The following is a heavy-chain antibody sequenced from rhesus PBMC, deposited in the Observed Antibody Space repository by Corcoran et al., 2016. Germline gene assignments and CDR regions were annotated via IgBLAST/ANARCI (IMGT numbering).Heavy chain of an antibody. Sequence: QVQLVQSGAEVKKPGTSVKLSCNASGYTFTSYYINWVRQAPGQVLEWMGWINPSNGNTGYAQKFQGRGTMTRDTSTSTAYMELNILRSEDTAVYYCARDLWRLGGFFDYWGQGVLVTVSS. CDR2: INPSNGNT. V-gene: IGHV1-200*01. J-gene: IGHJ4*01. D-gene: IGHD6-31*01. CDR3: ARDLWRLGGFFDY. CDR1: GYTFTSYY.